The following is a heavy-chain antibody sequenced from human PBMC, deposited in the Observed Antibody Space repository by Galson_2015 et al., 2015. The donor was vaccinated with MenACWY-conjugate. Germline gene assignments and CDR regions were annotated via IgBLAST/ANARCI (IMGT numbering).Heavy chain of an antibody. J-gene: IGHJ6*02. CDR1: GFTFSRYW. Sequence: SLRLSCAASGFTFSRYWMSWVRQIPGKGLEWVVNIKQDGSETHYVGSVKGRFTISRDNAKNSVYLQMNNLRAEDTAVYYCAKDALSDTTGRTWSYYGMDVWGQGTTVTVSS. CDR2: IKQDGSET. D-gene: IGHD1-1*01. CDR3: AKDALSDTTGRTWSYYGMDV. V-gene: IGHV3-7*03.